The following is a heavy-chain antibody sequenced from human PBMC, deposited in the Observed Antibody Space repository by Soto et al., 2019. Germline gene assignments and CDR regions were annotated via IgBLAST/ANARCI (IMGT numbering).Heavy chain of an antibody. CDR1: GFIFKRYW. D-gene: IGHD1-1*01. J-gene: IGHJ4*02. V-gene: IGHV3-7*01. Sequence: RGSLRLSCSASGFIFKRYWMAWVRQAPGKGLEWVATITLDGREKNYLASVQGRFSISRDDADNSMSLYMSSLRGEDTAVYFCVRELDGYGRLDYWGLGTPVTVSS. CDR3: VRELDGYGRLDY. CDR2: ITLDGREK.